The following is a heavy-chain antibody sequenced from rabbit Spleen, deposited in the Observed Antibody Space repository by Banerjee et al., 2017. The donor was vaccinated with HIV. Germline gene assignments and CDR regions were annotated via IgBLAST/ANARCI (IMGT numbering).Heavy chain of an antibody. CDR1: GFSFSSSYY. J-gene: IGHJ4*01. D-gene: IGHD4-2*01. CDR3: ARDAAGREDFNL. V-gene: IGHV1S40*01. Sequence: QQLVESGGGLVKPGASLTLTCTASGFSFSSSYYMCWVRQAPGKGLEWIACIDVAKSGLTHYASWAKGRFTISETSSTTVTLQMTSLTAADTATYFCARDAAGREDFNLWGPGTLVTVS. CDR2: IDVAKSGLT.